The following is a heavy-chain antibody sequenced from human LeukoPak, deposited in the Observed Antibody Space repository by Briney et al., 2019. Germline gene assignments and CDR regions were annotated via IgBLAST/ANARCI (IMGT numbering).Heavy chain of an antibody. CDR3: ARVSGYYYVVDY. D-gene: IGHD3-22*01. CDR2: INHGGST. CDR1: GGSFSGDF. V-gene: IGHV4-34*01. J-gene: IGHJ4*02. Sequence: SQTLSLTCAVYGGSFSGDFWSWIRQSPGKGLEWIGEINHGGSTTYNPSLQSRVTMSVDTSTNQISLKMTSVTAADTAIYYCARVSGYYYVVDYWGQGTLVTVSS.